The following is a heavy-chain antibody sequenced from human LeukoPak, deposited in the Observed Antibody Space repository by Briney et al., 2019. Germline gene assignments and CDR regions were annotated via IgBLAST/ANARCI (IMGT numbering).Heavy chain of an antibody. CDR3: ATAIWGSAGYFDY. Sequence: GGSLRLSCAASGFTFSSYAMHWVRQAPGKGLEWVSVIYSGGSTYYADSVKGRFTISRDNSKNTLYLQMNSLRAEDTAVYYCATAIWGSAGYFDYWGQGTLVTVSS. CDR1: GFTFSSYA. J-gene: IGHJ4*02. V-gene: IGHV3-53*01. D-gene: IGHD7-27*01. CDR2: IYSGGST.